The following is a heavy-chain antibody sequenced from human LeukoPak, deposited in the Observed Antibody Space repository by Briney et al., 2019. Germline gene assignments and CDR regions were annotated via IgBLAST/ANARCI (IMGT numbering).Heavy chain of an antibody. CDR2: ISSSSSYI. CDR1: GFTFSSYS. D-gene: IGHD6-19*01. CDR3: ARDRFMAVAALDY. Sequence: GGSLRLSCAASGFTFSSYSMNWVRQAPGKGLEWVSSISSSSSYIYYADSLKGRFTISRDNAKNSLYLQMNSLRAEDTAVYYCARDRFMAVAALDYWGQGTLVTVSS. J-gene: IGHJ4*02. V-gene: IGHV3-21*01.